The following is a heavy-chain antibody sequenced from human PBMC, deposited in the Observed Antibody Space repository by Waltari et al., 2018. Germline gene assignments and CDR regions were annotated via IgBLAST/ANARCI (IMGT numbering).Heavy chain of an antibody. CDR3: ANSEDPGWPFDY. D-gene: IGHD6-19*01. V-gene: IGHV1-69*05. J-gene: IGHJ4*02. CDR2: IIPIFGTA. CDR1: GDTFSSYA. Sequence: QVQLVQSRAEVKKPWSSVKVSCQASGDTFSSYAIRWVRQAPGQGLEWMGGIIPIFGTANYAQKFQGRVTITTDESTSTAYMELSSLRSEDTAVYYCANSEDPGWPFDYWGQGTLVTVSS.